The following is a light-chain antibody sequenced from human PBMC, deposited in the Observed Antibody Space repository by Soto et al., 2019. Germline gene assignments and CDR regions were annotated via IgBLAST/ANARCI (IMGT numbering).Light chain of an antibody. CDR2: GNT. V-gene: IGLV1-40*01. J-gene: IGLJ2*01. CDR3: QSYDSSLSGDVV. CDR1: SFNIGAGYD. Sequence: QLVLTQPPSVSGAPGQRVTISCTGSSFNIGAGYDVHWYQQAPGTAPKLLIYGNTHRPSGVPDRFSGSRSASSASLAITGLQAEDEADYYCQSYDSSLSGDVVFGGGTKLTVL.